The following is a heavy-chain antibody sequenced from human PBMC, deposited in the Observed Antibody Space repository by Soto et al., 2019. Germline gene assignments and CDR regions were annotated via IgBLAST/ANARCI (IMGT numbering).Heavy chain of an antibody. D-gene: IGHD3-22*01. CDR3: ARDRRYYDSSKRYPLDV. CDR2: ISAYNGNT. Sequence: WASVKVSCKASGYTFTSYGISWVRQAPGQGLEWMGWISAYNGNTNYAQKLQGRVTMTTDTSTSTAYMELRSLRSDDTAVYYCARDRRYYDSSKRYPLDVWGQGTTVTVSS. J-gene: IGHJ6*02. CDR1: GYTFTSYG. V-gene: IGHV1-18*04.